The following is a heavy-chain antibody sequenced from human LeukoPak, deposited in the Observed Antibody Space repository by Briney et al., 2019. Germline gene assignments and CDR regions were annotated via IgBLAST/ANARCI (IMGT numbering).Heavy chain of an antibody. V-gene: IGHV1-8*01. CDR2: MNPNSGNT. CDR1: GYTFTSYD. J-gene: IGHJ3*02. CDR3: ARSWYGDGAFDI. Sequence: ASVRVSCKASGYTFTSYDINWVRQATGQGLEWMGWMNPNSGNTGYAQKFQGRVTMTRNTSISTAYMELSSLRSEDTAVYYCARSWYGDGAFDIWGQGTMVTVSS. D-gene: IGHD6-13*01.